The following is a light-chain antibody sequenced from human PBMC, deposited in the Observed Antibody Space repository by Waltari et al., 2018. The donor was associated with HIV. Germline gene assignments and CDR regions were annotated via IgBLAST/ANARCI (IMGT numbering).Light chain of an antibody. CDR1: SSNIGSNT. J-gene: IGLJ3*02. Sequence: QSVLTQPPSASGTPGQRVTISCSGSSSNIGSNTVNWYQQPPGTAPKPLIYSNNQRPSGVPDRFSGSKSGNSASLAISGLQSEDEADYYCAAWDDSLNGRVFGGGTKLTVL. CDR3: AAWDDSLNGRV. CDR2: SNN. V-gene: IGLV1-44*01.